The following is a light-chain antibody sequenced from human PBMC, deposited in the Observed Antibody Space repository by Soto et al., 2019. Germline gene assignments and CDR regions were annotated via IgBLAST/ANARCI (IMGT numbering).Light chain of an antibody. J-gene: IGLJ1*01. Sequence: QSALTQPASVSGSPGLSITISCTGTSSDVGGYNYVSWYQQHPGKAPKLMIYDVSDRPSGVSNRFSASKSGNTASLTISGLQAEDGADYYCCSYTSSSTPWVFGTGT. CDR1: SSDVGGYNY. CDR2: DVS. CDR3: CSYTSSSTPWV. V-gene: IGLV2-14*03.